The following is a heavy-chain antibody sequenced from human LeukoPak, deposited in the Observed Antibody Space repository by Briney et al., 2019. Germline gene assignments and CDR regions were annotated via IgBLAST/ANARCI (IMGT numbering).Heavy chain of an antibody. Sequence: ASVKVSCKASGGTFSSYAISWVRQAPGQGLEWMGGIIPIFGTANYAQKFQGRVTITADKSTSTAYMELSSLRSEDTAVYYCARDWGSRDGYNYPDYWGQGTLVTVSS. J-gene: IGHJ4*02. CDR1: GGTFSSYA. V-gene: IGHV1-69*06. D-gene: IGHD5-24*01. CDR2: IIPIFGTA. CDR3: ARDWGSRDGYNYPDY.